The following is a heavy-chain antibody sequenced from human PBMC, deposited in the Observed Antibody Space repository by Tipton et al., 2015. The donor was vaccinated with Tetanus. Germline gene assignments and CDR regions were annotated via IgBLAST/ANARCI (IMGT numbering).Heavy chain of an antibody. D-gene: IGHD3-10*01. CDR1: GGSISSSSYY. CDR3: ASMVRGVMGPVWRVYYFDY. CDR2: IYYSGST. J-gene: IGHJ4*02. V-gene: IGHV4-39*01. Sequence: TLSLTCTVSGGSISSSSYYWGWIRQPPGKGLEWIGSIYYSGSTYYNPSLKSRVTISVDTSKNQFSLKLSSVTAADTAVYYCASMVRGVMGPVWRVYYFDYWGQGTLVTVSS.